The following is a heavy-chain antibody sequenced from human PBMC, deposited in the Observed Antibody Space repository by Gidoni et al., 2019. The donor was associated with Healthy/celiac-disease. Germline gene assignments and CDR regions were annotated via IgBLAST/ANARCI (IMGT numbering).Heavy chain of an antibody. CDR3: ARYSYYYGMDV. V-gene: IGHV1-8*01. CDR2: INSNSGNT. CDR1: GYTFTSYD. Sequence: QVQLAQSGAEVKKPGASVKVSCKASGYTFTSYDINWVRQSTGQGLEWMGWINSNSGNTGYAQKFQVRVTMTRNTSISTAYMELSSLRSEDTAVYYCARYSYYYGMDVWGQGTTVTVSS. D-gene: IGHD4-4*01. J-gene: IGHJ6*02.